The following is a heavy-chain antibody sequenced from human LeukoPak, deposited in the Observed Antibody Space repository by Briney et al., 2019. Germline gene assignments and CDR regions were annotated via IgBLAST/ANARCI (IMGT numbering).Heavy chain of an antibody. CDR2: INPNSGGT. D-gene: IGHD3-22*01. Sequence: GASVKVSCKASGYTFTGYYMHWVRQAPGQGLEWMGWINPNSGGTNYAQKFQGRVTMTRDTSISTVYMELSRLRSDDTAVYYCARVTIAGDSSGGRMGYWGQGTLVTVSS. V-gene: IGHV1-2*02. J-gene: IGHJ4*02. CDR1: GYTFTGYY. CDR3: ARVTIAGDSSGGRMGY.